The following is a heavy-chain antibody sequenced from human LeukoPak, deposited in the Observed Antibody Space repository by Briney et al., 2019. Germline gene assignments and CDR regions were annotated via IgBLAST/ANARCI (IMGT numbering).Heavy chain of an antibody. CDR1: GFTFNTYT. V-gene: IGHV3-21*04. CDR2: ISSGTSYI. D-gene: IGHD3-9*01. CDR3: AKDGGEYYDILTGYYPRLYYMDV. J-gene: IGHJ6*03. Sequence: GGSLRLSCTASGFTFNTYTMNWVRQAPGKGLEWVSSISSGTSYIYYADSVKGRFTISRDNSKNTLYLQMNSLRAEDTAVYYCAKDGGEYYDILTGYYPRLYYMDVWGKGTTVTISS.